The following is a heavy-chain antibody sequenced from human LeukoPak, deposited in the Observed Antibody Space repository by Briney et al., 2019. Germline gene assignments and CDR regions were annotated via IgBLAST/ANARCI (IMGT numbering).Heavy chain of an antibody. CDR2: ILFRGAT. Sequence: SETLSLTCTVSGDSISSYSYYWAWIRQPPGKGLECIGSILFRGATYYNPSLKPRIIMSVDTSQNHFSLKLTSVTAADTAVYFCARESGDTRTVNSFDFWGRGTLITVSS. J-gene: IGHJ4*01. V-gene: IGHV4-39*07. CDR3: ARESGDTRTVNSFDF. CDR1: GDSISSYSYY. D-gene: IGHD2-21*01.